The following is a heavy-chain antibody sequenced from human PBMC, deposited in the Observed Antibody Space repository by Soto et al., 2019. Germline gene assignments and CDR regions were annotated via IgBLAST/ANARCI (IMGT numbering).Heavy chain of an antibody. CDR3: AKADYRARGAFDI. J-gene: IGHJ3*02. CDR2: INSDGSSS. V-gene: IGHV3-74*01. Sequence: EVQLVESGGGLVQPGGSLRLCCAASGFTFSSYWMHWVRQAPGKGLVWVSRINSDGSSSTYADSVKGRFTISRDNAKNTLYLQMNSLRVEDTAVYHCAKADYRARGAFDIWGQGTMVTVPS. CDR1: GFTFSSYW. D-gene: IGHD4-4*01.